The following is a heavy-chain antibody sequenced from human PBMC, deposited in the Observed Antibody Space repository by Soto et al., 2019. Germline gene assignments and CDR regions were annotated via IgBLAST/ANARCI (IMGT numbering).Heavy chain of an antibody. J-gene: IGHJ6*02. CDR2: LIDDGYFQ. D-gene: IGHD3-10*01. CDR3: AREWGRSYYYVMDV. CDR1: GFIFSDYA. V-gene: IGHV3-30-3*01. Sequence: QVQLVDSGGGVVQPERSLRLSCRASGFIFSDYAIHWVRQAPGRGLEWVAVLIDDGYFQYYADSVKGRFTISSDKSNNTVYLHMGSLRVDDTAVYYCAREWGRSYYYVMDVWGQGTTVIVSS.